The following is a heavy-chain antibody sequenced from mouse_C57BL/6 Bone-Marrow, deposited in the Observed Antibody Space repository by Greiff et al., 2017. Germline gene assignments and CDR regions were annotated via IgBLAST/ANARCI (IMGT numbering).Heavy chain of an antibody. CDR3: ARERGRLRLDY. D-gene: IGHD1-3*01. V-gene: IGHV5-4*01. J-gene: IGHJ2*01. Sequence: EVQLVESGGGLVKPGGSLKLSCAASGFTFSSYAMSWVRQTPEKRLEWVATISDGGSYTYYPDNVKGRFTISRDNAKNNLYLQMSHLKSEDTAMYYCARERGRLRLDYWGQGTTLTVSS. CDR2: ISDGGSYT. CDR1: GFTFSSYA.